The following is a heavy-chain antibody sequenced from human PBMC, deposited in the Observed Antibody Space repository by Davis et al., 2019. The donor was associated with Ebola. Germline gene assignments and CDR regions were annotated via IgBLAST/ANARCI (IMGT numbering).Heavy chain of an antibody. D-gene: IGHD7-27*01. CDR3: ASNSGGWGNFDF. J-gene: IGHJ4*02. V-gene: IGHV1-24*01. Sequence: ASVKVSCKVSGHSLSESPIHWVRQAPGKGPEWMGGFDLEHAETIYAERFEGRVTMTEDTSTDTAYMELTSLSSEDTAVYYCASNSGGWGNFDFWGQGTLVTVSS. CDR1: GHSLSESP. CDR2: FDLEHAET.